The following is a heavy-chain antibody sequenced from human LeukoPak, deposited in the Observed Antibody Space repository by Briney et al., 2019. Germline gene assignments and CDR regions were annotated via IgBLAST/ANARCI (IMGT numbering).Heavy chain of an antibody. J-gene: IGHJ6*03. Sequence: ASVKVSCKASGYTFTDSYIHWVRQAPGQGLEWLGRINPNSGDTNYAQNLHGRVTMTRDTSITTAYMELNSLTSDDTAVYFCARSAEHCNNGVCFTDYYMDVWGKGTTVTVSS. CDR3: ARSAEHCNNGVCFTDYYMDV. V-gene: IGHV1-2*06. CDR1: GYTFTDSY. CDR2: INPNSGDT. D-gene: IGHD2-8*01.